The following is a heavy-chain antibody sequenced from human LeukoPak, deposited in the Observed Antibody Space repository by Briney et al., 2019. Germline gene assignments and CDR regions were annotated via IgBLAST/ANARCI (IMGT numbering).Heavy chain of an antibody. D-gene: IGHD2-15*01. CDR1: GFTFSSYG. V-gene: IGHV3-23*01. J-gene: IGHJ4*02. Sequence: HPGGSLRLSCAASGFTFSSYGMSWVRQAPGKGLEWVSGISGSGGSTYYADSVKGRFTISRDNSKNTLYLQMNSLRAEDTAVYYCAKGIVVVVAAPLWGQGTLVTVSS. CDR2: ISGSGGST. CDR3: AKGIVVVVAAPL.